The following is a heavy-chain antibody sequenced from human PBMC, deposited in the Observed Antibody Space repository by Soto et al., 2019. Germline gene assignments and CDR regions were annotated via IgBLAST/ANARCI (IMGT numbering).Heavy chain of an antibody. CDR2: HSGKDSST. J-gene: IGHJ6*03. CDR1: GFTFSTYA. V-gene: IGHV3-23*01. D-gene: IGHD6-19*01. Sequence: GGSVSLSCVASGFTFSTYAMGWAGQAPRRGLEWVSGHSGKDSSTYYADSVKGRFTISRDNPKNTLLLQMKSLRVEDTAVYYCVKGGEHGPTSGWYYMDVWGNGNKVTVPS. CDR3: VKGGEHGPTSGWYYMDV.